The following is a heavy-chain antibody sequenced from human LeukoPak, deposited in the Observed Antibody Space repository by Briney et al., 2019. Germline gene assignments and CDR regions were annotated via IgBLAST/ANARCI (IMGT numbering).Heavy chain of an antibody. Sequence: GESLRLSCAASGFTFSNYGIHWVRQAPGKGLEWLAVISYDGTNKYYADTVKGRFTISRDHSQSTVDLQMNTLRGADTAVYYCVRSPTYYNMDVWGKGTTVTVSS. CDR2: ISYDGTNK. CDR3: VRSPTYYNMDV. CDR1: GFTFSNYG. J-gene: IGHJ6*03. V-gene: IGHV3-30*03.